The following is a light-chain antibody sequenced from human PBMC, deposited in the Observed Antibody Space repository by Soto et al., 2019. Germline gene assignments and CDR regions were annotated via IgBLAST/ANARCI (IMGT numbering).Light chain of an antibody. CDR3: QQYGSSPRT. CDR2: GAS. V-gene: IGKV3-20*01. Sequence: EIVMTRSPGTLSVSPGERVRVCCRASQSVSSDLAWYQQTPGQAPRLLIYGASTRATGIPARFSGSGSGTDFTLTISRLEPEDFAVYYCQQYGSSPRTFGQGTKVDIK. CDR1: QSVSSD. J-gene: IGKJ1*01.